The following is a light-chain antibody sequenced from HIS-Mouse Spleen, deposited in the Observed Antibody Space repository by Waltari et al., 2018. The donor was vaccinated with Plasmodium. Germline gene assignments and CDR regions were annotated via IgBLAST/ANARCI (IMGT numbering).Light chain of an antibody. CDR3: SSYAGSNNLV. Sequence: QSALTQPPSASGSPGQSVTISCTGTSSDVGGYNYVSWSQQHPGQAPKLMIYEVIKRPSGVPVRFSCAKAGHTASLTGAGLQAEDEADYCGSSYAGSNNLVFGGGTKLTVL. V-gene: IGLV2-8*01. CDR2: EVI. J-gene: IGLJ2*01. CDR1: SSDVGGYNY.